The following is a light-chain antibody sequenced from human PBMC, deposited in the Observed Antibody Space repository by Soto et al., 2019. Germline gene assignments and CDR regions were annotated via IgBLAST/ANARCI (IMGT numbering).Light chain of an antibody. V-gene: IGKV3-11*01. CDR2: DAS. J-gene: IGKJ2*01. Sequence: EIVLTQSPATLSLSPGERATLSCRASQSVSSYLAWYQQKPGQAPRLLIYDASNRATGIPARFSGSGSGTDFTLTISILEPEDFAVYDGQQRSNWPLYTFGQGTKLEIK. CDR3: QQRSNWPLYT. CDR1: QSVSSY.